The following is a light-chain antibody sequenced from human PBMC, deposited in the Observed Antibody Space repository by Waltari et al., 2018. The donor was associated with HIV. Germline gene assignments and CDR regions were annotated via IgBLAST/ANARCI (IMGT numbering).Light chain of an antibody. J-gene: IGKJ2*01. CDR2: KAS. CDR3: QQYIDYPYT. Sequence: IQMTQSPSPLSASVGANVTIPCRASQNISSWLDWYQQKPGKAPNLLIYKASSLESGVPSRFSGSGSGTEFTLTISSLQPDDFATYYCQQYIDYPYTFGQGTKLEIK. CDR1: QNISSW. V-gene: IGKV1-5*03.